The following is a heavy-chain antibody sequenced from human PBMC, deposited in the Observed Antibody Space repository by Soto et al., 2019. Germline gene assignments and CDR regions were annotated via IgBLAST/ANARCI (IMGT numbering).Heavy chain of an antibody. Sequence: QVQLVESGGGVVQPGRSLRLSCAASGCTFSSYGMPWVRQAPGKGRERVAVISDDGSNNYYADSVKGRFTISRDNSKTALYLQMNGLTAEDTAVYYGAKRDRCDNGNYFAALDIWGQGTRVTVSS. CDR2: ISDDGSNN. D-gene: IGHD1-7*01. J-gene: IGHJ3*02. CDR1: GCTFSSYG. V-gene: IGHV3-30*18. CDR3: AKRDRCDNGNYFAALDI.